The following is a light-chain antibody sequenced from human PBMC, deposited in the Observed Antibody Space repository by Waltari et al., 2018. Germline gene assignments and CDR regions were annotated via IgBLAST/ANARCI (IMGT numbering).Light chain of an antibody. CDR1: NIGTYS. CDR3: HVWHPHVDPGV. Sequence: SYVVTQPPSVSVAPGTTATITCWGNNIGTYSVPWYQQKAGQAPVLVIFYDRDRPSGIPDRFSGSNSGNTATLTISRVEAGDEARYYCHVWHPHVDPGVFGTGTEVTVL. CDR2: YDR. V-gene: IGLV3-21*04. J-gene: IGLJ1*01.